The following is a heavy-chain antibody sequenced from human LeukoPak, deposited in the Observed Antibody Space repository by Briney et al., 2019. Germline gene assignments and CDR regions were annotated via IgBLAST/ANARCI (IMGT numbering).Heavy chain of an antibody. CDR3: ARDLYDSSESAFDI. Sequence: GGSLRLSCAASGFTFSSYSMNWVRQAPGKGLEWVSSISSSGSYIYYADSVKGRFTIARDNSKNTLYLQMNSLRAEDTAVYYCARDLYDSSESAFDIWGQGTMVTVSS. CDR2: ISSSGSYI. D-gene: IGHD3-22*01. V-gene: IGHV3-21*01. CDR1: GFTFSSYS. J-gene: IGHJ3*02.